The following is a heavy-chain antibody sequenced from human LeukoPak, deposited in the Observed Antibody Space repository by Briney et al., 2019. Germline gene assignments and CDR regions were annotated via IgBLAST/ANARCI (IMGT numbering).Heavy chain of an antibody. CDR1: GGSISSYY. J-gene: IGHJ4*02. V-gene: IGHV4-4*09. CDR3: ASPRSGYRYTFDF. CDR2: IYTSGST. Sequence: SETLSLTCTVSGGSISSYYWSWIRQPPGKGLEWIGYIYTSGSTNYNPSLKSRVTISVDTSKNQFSLNLNFVTAADTAVYYCASPRSGYRYTFDFWGQGALVTVSS. D-gene: IGHD3-22*01.